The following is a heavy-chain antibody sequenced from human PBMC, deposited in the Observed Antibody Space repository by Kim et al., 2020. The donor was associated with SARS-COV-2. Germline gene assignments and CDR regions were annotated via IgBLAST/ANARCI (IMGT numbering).Heavy chain of an antibody. V-gene: IGHV4-39*01. J-gene: IGHJ5*02. Sequence: SETLSLTCTVSGGSISSSSYYWGWIRQPPGKGLEWIGSIYYSGSTYYNPSLKSRVTISVDTSKNQFSLKLSSVTAADTAVYYCARPRKNSSGWYAPSWFDPWGQGTLVTVSS. D-gene: IGHD6-19*01. CDR2: IYYSGST. CDR1: GGSISSSSYY. CDR3: ARPRKNSSGWYAPSWFDP.